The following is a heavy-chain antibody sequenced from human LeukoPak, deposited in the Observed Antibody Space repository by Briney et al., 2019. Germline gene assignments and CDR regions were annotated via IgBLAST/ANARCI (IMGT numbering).Heavy chain of an antibody. CDR1: GGPISSYY. CDR3: ARSDYYYMDV. J-gene: IGHJ6*03. Sequence: PSETLSFTCTASGGPISSYYWSWFRQPPGKGLEWIGYIYYSGSTNYNPSLKSRVTISVDTSKNQFSLKLSSVTAADTAVYYCARSDYYYMDVWGKGTTVTVSS. CDR2: IYYSGST. V-gene: IGHV4-59*01.